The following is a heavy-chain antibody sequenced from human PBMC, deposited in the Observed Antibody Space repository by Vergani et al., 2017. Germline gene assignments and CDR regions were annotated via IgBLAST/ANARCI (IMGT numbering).Heavy chain of an antibody. V-gene: IGHV4-31*03. J-gene: IGHJ3*02. CDR1: GGSISRGGYY. D-gene: IGHD6-13*01. CDR2: IYYSGST. CDR3: ARGEAAAGSDAFDI. Sequence: QVQLQESGPGLVKPSQTLSLTCTVSGGSISRGGYYWSWIRQHPGKGREWIGYIYYSGSTYYNPSLKSRVTISVDTSKNQFSLKLSSVTAADTAVYYCARGEAAAGSDAFDIWGQGTMVTVSS.